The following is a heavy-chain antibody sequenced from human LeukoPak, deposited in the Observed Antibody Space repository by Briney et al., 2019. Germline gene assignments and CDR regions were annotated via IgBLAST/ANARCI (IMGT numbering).Heavy chain of an antibody. J-gene: IGHJ4*02. D-gene: IGHD1-1*01. CDR2: ISYDGSNK. Sequence: PGGSLRLSCAASGFTFSSYGMHWVRQAPGKGLEWVAVISYDGSNKYYADSVKGRFTISRDNSKNTLYLQMNSLRAEDTAVYYCASGRWNDGIAKWGQGTLVTVSS. CDR3: ASGRWNDGIAK. CDR1: GFTFSSYG. V-gene: IGHV3-30*03.